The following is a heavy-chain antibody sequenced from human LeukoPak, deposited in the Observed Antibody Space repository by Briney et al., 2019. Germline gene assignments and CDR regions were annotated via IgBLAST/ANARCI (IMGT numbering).Heavy chain of an antibody. CDR3: VRDPDALDY. J-gene: IGHJ4*02. V-gene: IGHV3-48*02. CDR1: GFSFSSYS. CDR2: IRSSGAMI. Sequence: GGSLRLSCETSGFSFSSYSMNWVCQAPGKGLEWVSYIRSSGAMIYYADSVKGRFTISRDNAKKSVYLQMNSLRDEDTAVYYCVRDPDALDYWGQGTQVTVSS.